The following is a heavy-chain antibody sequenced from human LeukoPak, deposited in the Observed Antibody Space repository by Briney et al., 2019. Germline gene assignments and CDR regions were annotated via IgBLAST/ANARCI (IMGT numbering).Heavy chain of an antibody. J-gene: IGHJ3*02. CDR2: ISSSSTI. D-gene: IGHD3-10*01. CDR1: GFTFSSYS. V-gene: IGHV3-48*02. Sequence: GGSLRLSCAASGFTFSSYSMIWVRQAPGKGLEWVSYISSSSTIYYADSVKGRFTISRDNAKNSLYLQMNSLRDEDTAVYYCARDLSGRYAFDSWGQGTMVTVSS. CDR3: ARDLSGRYAFDS.